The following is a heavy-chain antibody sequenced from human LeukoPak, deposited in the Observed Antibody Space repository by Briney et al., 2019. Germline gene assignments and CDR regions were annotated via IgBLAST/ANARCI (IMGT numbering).Heavy chain of an antibody. CDR3: ARDGIAVAGTAFDY. V-gene: IGHV1-2*02. CDR1: GYTFTGYY. Sequence: VASVKVSCKASGYTFTGYYMHWVRQAPGQGLEWMGWINPNSGGTNYAQTFQGRVTMTRDTSISTAYMELSRLRSDDTAVYYCARDGIAVAGTAFDYWGQGTLVTVSS. J-gene: IGHJ4*02. CDR2: INPNSGGT. D-gene: IGHD6-19*01.